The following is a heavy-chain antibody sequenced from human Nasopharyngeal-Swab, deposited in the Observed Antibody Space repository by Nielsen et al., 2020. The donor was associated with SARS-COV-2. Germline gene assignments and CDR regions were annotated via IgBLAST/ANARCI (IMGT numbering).Heavy chain of an antibody. J-gene: IGHJ5*02. CDR1: GFPFSSYG. V-gene: IGHV3-30*18. CDR3: AKEAYVSIVRGVTPWFDL. CDR2: ISYDGSNK. D-gene: IGHD3-10*01. Sequence: SLRRDCAGAGFPFSSYGMHWVRQAPGKGLEWVAVISYDGSNKYYADSVKGRFTISRDNSKNTLYLQMNSLRAEDTAVYYCAKEAYVSIVRGVTPWFDLWGQGTLVTVSS.